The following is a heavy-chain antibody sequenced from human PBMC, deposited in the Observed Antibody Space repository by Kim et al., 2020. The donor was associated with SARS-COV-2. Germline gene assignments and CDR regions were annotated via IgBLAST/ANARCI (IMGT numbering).Heavy chain of an antibody. Sequence: GGSLRLSCAASGFTFSSYSMNWVRQAPGKGLEWVSYISSSSSTIYYADSVKGRFTISRDNAKNSLYLQMNSLRDEDTAVYYCARDLYYYGSGSYIYYYYGMDVWGQGTTVTVSS. V-gene: IGHV3-48*02. D-gene: IGHD3-10*01. J-gene: IGHJ6*02. CDR2: ISSSSSTI. CDR1: GFTFSSYS. CDR3: ARDLYYYGSGSYIYYYYGMDV.